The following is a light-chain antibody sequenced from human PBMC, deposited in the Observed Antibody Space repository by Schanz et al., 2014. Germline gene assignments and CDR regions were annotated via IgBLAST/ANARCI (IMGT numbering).Light chain of an antibody. J-gene: IGLJ3*02. CDR2: DVT. CDR1: SSDIGRYNY. V-gene: IGLV2-8*01. Sequence: QSVLTQPPSASGSPGQSVTISCTGTSSDIGRYNYVSWYQHHPGKAPKLLIYDVTKRPSGVPDRFSGSKSGNTASLTVSGLQAEDEADYYCCSYAGTYTWEFGGGTKLTVL. CDR3: CSYAGTYTWE.